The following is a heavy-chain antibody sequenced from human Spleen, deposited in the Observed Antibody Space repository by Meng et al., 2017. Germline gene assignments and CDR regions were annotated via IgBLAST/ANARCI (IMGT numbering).Heavy chain of an antibody. CDR1: GYTFTDYY. CDR3: AREKSPGHFDY. Sequence: QVQLVQSGADVKKPGASVKVSCRTSGYTFTDYYILWVRQAPGQGLEWMAQINPNSGGTAYARKFQGRITLTRDTSASTVYMDLGSLGSEDTAFYYCAREKSPGHFDYLGQGILVTVSS. V-gene: IGHV1-2*06. J-gene: IGHJ4*02. CDR2: INPNSGGT.